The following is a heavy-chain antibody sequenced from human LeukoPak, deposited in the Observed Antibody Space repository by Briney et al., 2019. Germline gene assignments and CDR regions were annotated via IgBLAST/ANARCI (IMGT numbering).Heavy chain of an antibody. Sequence: GGSLRLSCAASGFTFSNAWMSWVRQAPGKGLEWVGRIKSKTDGGTTDYAAPVKGRFTISRDDSKNTLYLQVNSLKTEDTAVYYCTTGITIFGVVTARDYWGQGTLVTVSS. CDR1: GFTFSNAW. V-gene: IGHV3-15*01. CDR3: TTGITIFGVVTARDY. CDR2: IKSKTDGGTT. D-gene: IGHD3-3*01. J-gene: IGHJ4*02.